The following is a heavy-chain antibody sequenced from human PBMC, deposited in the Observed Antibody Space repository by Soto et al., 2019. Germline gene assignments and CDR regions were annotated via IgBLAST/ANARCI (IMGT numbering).Heavy chain of an antibody. Sequence: ASVKVSCKASGYTFTSYYMHWVRQAPGQGLEWMGIINPSGGSTSYAQKFQGRVTMTRDTSTSTVYMELSSLRSEDTAVYYCARDPSSITIFGVVIEGLDYWGQGTLVTVYS. V-gene: IGHV1-46*01. J-gene: IGHJ4*02. D-gene: IGHD3-3*01. CDR1: GYTFTSYY. CDR3: ARDPSSITIFGVVIEGLDY. CDR2: INPSGGST.